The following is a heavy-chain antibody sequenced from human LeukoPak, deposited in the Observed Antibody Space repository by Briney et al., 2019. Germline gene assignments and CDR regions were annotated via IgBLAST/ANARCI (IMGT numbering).Heavy chain of an antibody. J-gene: IGHJ4*02. V-gene: IGHV3-23*01. Sequence: GGSLRLSCAASGFTFSSYAVSWVRQAPGKGLEWVSAISGSGGSTYYADSVKGRFTISRDNSKNTLYLQMNSLRAEDTAVYYCAKSPEGYSYGPFDYWGQGTLVTVSS. CDR3: AKSPEGYSYGPFDY. CDR1: GFTFSSYA. CDR2: ISGSGGST. D-gene: IGHD5-18*01.